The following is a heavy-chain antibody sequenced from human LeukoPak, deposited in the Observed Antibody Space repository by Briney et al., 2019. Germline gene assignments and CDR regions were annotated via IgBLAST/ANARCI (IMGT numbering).Heavy chain of an antibody. CDR2: ISSSGSTI. Sequence: PGGSLRLSCAASGFTFSSYEMNWVRQAPGKGLEWVSYISSSGSTIYYADSVKGRFTISRDNAKNSLYLQMNSLRAEDTAVYYCALMTYYHGSGSPTFDYWGQGTLVTVSS. D-gene: IGHD3-10*01. CDR3: ALMTYYHGSGSPTFDY. V-gene: IGHV3-48*03. J-gene: IGHJ4*02. CDR1: GFTFSSYE.